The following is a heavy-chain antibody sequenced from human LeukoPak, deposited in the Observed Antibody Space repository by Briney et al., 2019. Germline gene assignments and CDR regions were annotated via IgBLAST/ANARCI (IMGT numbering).Heavy chain of an antibody. J-gene: IGHJ4*02. CDR1: GFTFSNAW. CDR2: IKRKSDGGTT. Sequence: PGGSLRLSCAASGFTFSNAWMTWVRQVPGKGLEWVGRIKRKSDGGTTDYAAPVKGRFTISRDDSKNMLYLQMSNLKTEDTSVYYCTTSGGGWDYFDFWGQGTLVTVSS. CDR3: TTSGGGWDYFDF. V-gene: IGHV3-15*01. D-gene: IGHD6-19*01.